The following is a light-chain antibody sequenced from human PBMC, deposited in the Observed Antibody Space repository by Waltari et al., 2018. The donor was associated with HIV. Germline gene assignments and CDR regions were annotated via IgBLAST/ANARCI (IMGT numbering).Light chain of an antibody. J-gene: IGLJ2*01. Sequence: QSALTQPASVSGSPGQSITISCTGTSSDVGGYNYVSWYQQHPGKAPKVMIYEVTNRPSGVSNRFSGSKSGTTASLTISGIQAEDEADYYCSSYTSSNTVVFGGGTKLTVL. CDR2: EVT. CDR1: SSDVGGYNY. V-gene: IGLV2-14*01. CDR3: SSYTSSNTVV.